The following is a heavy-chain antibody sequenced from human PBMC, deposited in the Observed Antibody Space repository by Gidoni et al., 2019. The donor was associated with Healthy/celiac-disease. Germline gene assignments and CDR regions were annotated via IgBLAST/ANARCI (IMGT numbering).Heavy chain of an antibody. CDR2: IAWNSGLK. J-gene: IGHJ4*02. D-gene: IGHD6-6*01. V-gene: IGHV3-9*01. CDR1: GLALDSVD. Sequence: DVQLLETGGGIVQPGGSLRLSCAATGLALDSVDMHWVRQAPGKGLEWVTGIAWNSGLKDYADSVKGRFTISRDNAKNSLYLQMNSLRVEDTALYYCVKDGRARPDQASDRGFDNWGQGTLVTVSS. CDR3: VKDGRARPDQASDRGFDN.